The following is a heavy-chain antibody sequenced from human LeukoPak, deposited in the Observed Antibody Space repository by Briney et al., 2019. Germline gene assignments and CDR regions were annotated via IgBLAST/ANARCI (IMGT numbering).Heavy chain of an antibody. V-gene: IGHV1-3*01. CDR2: INAGNGNT. CDR1: GYTFTTYT. CDR3: ARGGGTGIFDY. J-gene: IGHJ4*02. D-gene: IGHD3-16*01. Sequence: ASVKVSCKTSGYTFTTYTMHWVRQAPGQRLEWMGCINAGNGNTHSPQKFQGRVTITKDTSANTAYMELSSLRSEDSTVYYCARGGGTGIFDYWGQGTLVTVSS.